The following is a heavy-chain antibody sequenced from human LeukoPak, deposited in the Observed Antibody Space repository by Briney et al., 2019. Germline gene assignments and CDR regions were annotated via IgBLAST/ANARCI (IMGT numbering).Heavy chain of an antibody. CDR3: ARVPLGYCSGGSCYYYYYGMDV. CDR2: TYYRSKWYN. J-gene: IGHJ6*02. CDR1: GDSVSSNSAA. V-gene: IGHV6-1*01. D-gene: IGHD2-15*01. Sequence: SQTLSLTCAISGDSVSSNSAAWNWIRQSPSRGLEWLGRTYYRSKWYNDYAVSVESRITINPDTSKNQFSLQLNSVTPEDTAVYYCARVPLGYCSGGSCYYYYYGMDVWGQGTTVTVSS.